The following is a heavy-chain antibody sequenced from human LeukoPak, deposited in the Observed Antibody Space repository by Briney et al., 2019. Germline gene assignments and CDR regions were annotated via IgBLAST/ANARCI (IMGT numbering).Heavy chain of an antibody. CDR2: MNPNSGNT. J-gene: IGHJ4*02. CDR3: ARGPRPCSSTSCYTIFDY. CDR1: GYTFTSYD. Sequence: ASVKVSCKASGYTFTSYDINWVRQATGQGLEWMGWMNPNSGNTGYAQKFQGRVTITRNTSISTAYTELSSLRSEDTAVYYCARGPRPCSSTSCYTIFDYWGQGTLVTVSS. D-gene: IGHD2-2*02. V-gene: IGHV1-8*03.